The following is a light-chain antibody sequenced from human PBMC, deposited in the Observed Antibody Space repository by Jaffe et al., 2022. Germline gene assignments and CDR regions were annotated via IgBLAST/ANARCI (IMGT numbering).Light chain of an antibody. CDR2: KAS. J-gene: IGKJ2*01. CDR3: QQYNSRPYT. Sequence: DIQMTQSPSTLSASVGDRVTITCRASQSVSSWLAWYQQKPGKAPNLLIHKASSLESGVPSRFGGSGSGTEFTLTISSLQPDDFATYYCQQYNSRPYTFGQGTKLEIK. CDR1: QSVSSW. V-gene: IGKV1-5*03.